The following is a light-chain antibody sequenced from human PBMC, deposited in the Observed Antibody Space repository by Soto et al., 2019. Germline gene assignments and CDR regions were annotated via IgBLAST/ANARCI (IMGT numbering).Light chain of an antibody. V-gene: IGLV2-14*01. CDR3: SSYTSSSTPYV. J-gene: IGLJ1*01. Sequence: QPALTQPASVSGSPGQSITISCTGTTSDVGGYNYVSWFQQHPGKAPKLIIYDVSDRPSGVSNRFSGSKSGNTASLTISGLQAEDEADYFCSSYTSSSTPYVFGTGNKVTVL. CDR2: DVS. CDR1: TSDVGGYNY.